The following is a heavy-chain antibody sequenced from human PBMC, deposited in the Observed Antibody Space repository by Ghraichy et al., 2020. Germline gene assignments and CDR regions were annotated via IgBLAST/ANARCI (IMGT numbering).Heavy chain of an antibody. V-gene: IGHV3-74*01. CDR1: GFTFSSYW. D-gene: IGHD1-26*01. Sequence: GGSLRLSCAASGFTFSSYWMHWVRQAPGKGLVWVSHINSDGSITNYADSVKGRFTISRDNAKNTLYLQMNSLRAEDTALYYCARGAIIGGKWGGFYFDYWGQGALVTVSS. CDR3: ARGAIIGGKWGGFYFDY. CDR2: INSDGSIT. J-gene: IGHJ4*02.